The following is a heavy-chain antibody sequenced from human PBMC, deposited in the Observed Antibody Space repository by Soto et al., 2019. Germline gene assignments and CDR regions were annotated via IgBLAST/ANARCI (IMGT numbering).Heavy chain of an antibody. V-gene: IGHV1-3*01. D-gene: IGHD3-3*01. J-gene: IGHJ6*02. Sequence: ASVKVSCKASGYTFTEYPIYWVRQATGQRLEWMGLINAGNSNTKYSQNFQGRVTISRDISASTSYIELNSLRSEDSAVYYCAKGMEAYNYAMDVWGQGTTVTVSS. CDR1: GYTFTEYP. CDR2: INAGNSNT. CDR3: AKGMEAYNYAMDV.